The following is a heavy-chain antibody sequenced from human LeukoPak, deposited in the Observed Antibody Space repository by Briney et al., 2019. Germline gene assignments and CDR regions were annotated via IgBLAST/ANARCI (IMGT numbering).Heavy chain of an antibody. CDR1: GFTFSSNV. J-gene: IGHJ4*02. Sequence: PGGSLRLSCAASGFTFSSNVMHWVRQAPGKGLEWVAVIWYDGSNKYYADSVKGRFTISRDNSKNTLYLQMNSLRAEDTAVYYCARELTHSSGWYFAYWGQGTLVTVSS. V-gene: IGHV3-33*01. CDR2: IWYDGSNK. CDR3: ARELTHSSGWYFAY. D-gene: IGHD6-19*01.